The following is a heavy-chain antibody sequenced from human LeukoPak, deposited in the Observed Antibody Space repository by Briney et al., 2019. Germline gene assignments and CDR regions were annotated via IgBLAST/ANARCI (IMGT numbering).Heavy chain of an antibody. V-gene: IGHV3-7*01. D-gene: IGHD2-15*01. Sequence: PGGTLRLSCAASGFTFSDYWMSWVRQAPGKGLEWVASIKEDGSDKYYVDSVKGRFTISRDNTKNSLYLQMNSLRAEDTAVYYCARVPGYCSGGSCSFMGYYYYYMDVWGKGTTVTVSS. CDR2: IKEDGSDK. CDR1: GFTFSDYW. J-gene: IGHJ6*03. CDR3: ARVPGYCSGGSCSFMGYYYYYMDV.